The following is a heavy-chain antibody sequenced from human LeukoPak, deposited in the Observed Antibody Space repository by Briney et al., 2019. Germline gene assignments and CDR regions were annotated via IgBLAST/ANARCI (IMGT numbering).Heavy chain of an antibody. V-gene: IGHV4-59*01. CDR3: AREGVAVADPNWFDP. CDR2: IYYSGST. CDR1: GGSISSYY. Sequence: SETLSLTCTVSGGSISSYYWSGIRQPPGKGLEWIGYIYYSGSTNYNPSLKSRVTISVDTSKNQFSLKLSSVTAADTAVYYCAREGVAVADPNWFDPWGQGTLVTVSS. J-gene: IGHJ5*02. D-gene: IGHD6-19*01.